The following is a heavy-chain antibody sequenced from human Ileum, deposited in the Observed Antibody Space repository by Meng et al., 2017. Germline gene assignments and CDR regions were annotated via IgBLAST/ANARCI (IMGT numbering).Heavy chain of an antibody. CDR1: GYRFSNYG. D-gene: IGHD2-2*01. Sequence: ASVKVSCKPSGYRFSNYGISWVRQAPGQGLEWMGWVSAYNGDTHYAHKFEGRVTITTDITTNTASMELRYLTSDDTAIYYCAREGQSVSSNGCDYWGQGTPVTVSS. CDR3: AREGQSVSSNGCDY. J-gene: IGHJ4*02. V-gene: IGHV1-18*01. CDR2: VSAYNGDT.